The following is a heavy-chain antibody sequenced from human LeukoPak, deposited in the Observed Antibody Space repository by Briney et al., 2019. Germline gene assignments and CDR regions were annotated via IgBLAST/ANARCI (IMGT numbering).Heavy chain of an antibody. Sequence: GGSLRLSCAASGFTFSDYAMNWVRQAPGKGLEWVSTISGNGASTYYADSVKGRFTISRDNSKNTLYLQMNSLRAEDTAVYYCTKESGYSGYDPLDYWGQGTPVTVSS. CDR1: GFTFSDYA. D-gene: IGHD5-12*01. CDR2: ISGNGAST. V-gene: IGHV3-23*01. CDR3: TKESGYSGYDPLDY. J-gene: IGHJ4*02.